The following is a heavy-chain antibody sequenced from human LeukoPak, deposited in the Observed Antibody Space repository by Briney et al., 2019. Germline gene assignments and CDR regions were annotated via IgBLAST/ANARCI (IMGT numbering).Heavy chain of an antibody. CDR1: GFTFSSYA. D-gene: IGHD3-9*01. CDR3: ARDNYDILTGYGFSDFDY. V-gene: IGHV3-23*01. J-gene: IGHJ4*02. Sequence: GGSLRLSCAASGFTFSSYAMSWVRQAPGKGLEWVSAISGSGGSTYYADSVKGRFTISRDNSKNTLYLQMNSLRAEDTAVYYCARDNYDILTGYGFSDFDYWGQGTLVTVSS. CDR2: ISGSGGST.